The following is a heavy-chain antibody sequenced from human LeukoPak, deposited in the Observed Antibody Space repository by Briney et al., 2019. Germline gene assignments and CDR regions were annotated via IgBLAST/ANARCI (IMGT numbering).Heavy chain of an antibody. CDR1: GGSITGYY. CDR3: VRHGARAGGYCTSTSCYTFDP. CDR2: IHSGGTT. V-gene: IGHV4-4*09. Sequence: SETLSLTCTVSGGSITGYYWSWIRQSPGTGLEWIGYIHSGGTTNQNPSLRSRVTMSLDTSKNQFSLRLSSVTAADTALYYCVRHGARAGGYCTSTSCYTFDPWGQGTVVTVST. D-gene: IGHD2-2*02. J-gene: IGHJ5*02.